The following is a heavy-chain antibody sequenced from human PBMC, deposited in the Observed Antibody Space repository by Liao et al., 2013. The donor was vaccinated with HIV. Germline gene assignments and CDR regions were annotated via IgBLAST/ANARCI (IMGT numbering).Heavy chain of an antibody. Sequence: QVQLQESGPGLVKPSQTLSLTCTVSGGSISSGSYYWSWIRQPAGKGLEWIGRIYTSGSTNYNPSLKSRVTISVDTSKNQFSLKLSSVTAADTAVYYCARGRGYCSGGSCWNWFDPWGQGTLVTVSS. CDR3: ARGRGYCSGGSCWNWFDP. CDR1: GGSISSGSYY. J-gene: IGHJ5*02. CDR2: IYTSGST. V-gene: IGHV4-61*02. D-gene: IGHD2-15*01.